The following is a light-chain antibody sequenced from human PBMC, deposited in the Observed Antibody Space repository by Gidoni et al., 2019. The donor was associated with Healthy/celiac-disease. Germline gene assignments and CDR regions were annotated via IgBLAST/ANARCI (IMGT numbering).Light chain of an antibody. CDR1: NIGSKS. CDR3: QVWDSSSDLYVV. V-gene: IGLV3-21*02. Sequence: SYVMTQPPSVSGAPGQTARITCGGNNIGSKSVHWYQQKPGPAPVLVVYDVSDRPSGIPDLFSGSNSGNSATLTISRVEAGDEADYYCQVWDSSSDLYVVFGGGTKLTVL. J-gene: IGLJ2*01. CDR2: DVS.